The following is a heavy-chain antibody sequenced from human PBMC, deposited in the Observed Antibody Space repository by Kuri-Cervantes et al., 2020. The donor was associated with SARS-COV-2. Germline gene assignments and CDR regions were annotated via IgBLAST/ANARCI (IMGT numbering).Heavy chain of an antibody. CDR3: AKDYISSWYD. J-gene: IGHJ4*02. CDR1: GFTFSSYA. Sequence: GESLKISCAASGFTFSSYAMSWVRQAPGRGLEWVSAISGSGGSTYYADSVKGRFTISSDNSKNTLYLQMNSLRAEDTAVYYCAKDYISSWYDWGQGTLVTVSS. D-gene: IGHD6-13*01. CDR2: ISGSGGST. V-gene: IGHV3-23*01.